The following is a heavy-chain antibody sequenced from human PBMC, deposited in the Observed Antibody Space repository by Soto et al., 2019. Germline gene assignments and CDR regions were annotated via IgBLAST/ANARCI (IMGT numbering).Heavy chain of an antibody. D-gene: IGHD7-27*01. Sequence: QVHLVESGGGVVQPGRSLRLSCAASGFTFNTYAIHWVRQAPGKGLEWVAVISYDGSDNYYADSVKGRFSVSRDNSKNTLYLQMNSLRAEDTAVYYCARDLKSGESVGYFDPWVQWTLVTVSS. V-gene: IGHV3-33*05. CDR1: GFTFNTYA. CDR2: ISYDGSDN. J-gene: IGHJ5*02. CDR3: ARDLKSGESVGYFDP.